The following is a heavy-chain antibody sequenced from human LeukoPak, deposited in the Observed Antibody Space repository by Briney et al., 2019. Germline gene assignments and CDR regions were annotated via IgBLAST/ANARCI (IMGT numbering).Heavy chain of an antibody. D-gene: IGHD5-18*01. J-gene: IGHJ4*02. V-gene: IGHV4-39*01. CDR3: ARGDTAMVTDFDY. CDR1: GGAISSSSHY. Sequence: SETLSLTCTVSGGAISSSSHYWGWIRQPPGKGLEWIGSIYHSGSTVYNPSLKSRVAISVDTSRNQFSLKLSSVTAADTAVYYCARGDTAMVTDFDYWGQGTLVTVSS. CDR2: IYHSGST.